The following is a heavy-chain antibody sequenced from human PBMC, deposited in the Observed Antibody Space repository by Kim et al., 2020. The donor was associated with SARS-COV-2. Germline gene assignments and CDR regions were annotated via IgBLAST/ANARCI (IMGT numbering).Heavy chain of an antibody. CDR2: INPNSGGT. D-gene: IGHD1-1*01. CDR1: GYTFTGYY. J-gene: IGHJ5*02. Sequence: ASVKVSCKASGYTFTGYYMHWVRQAPGQGLEWMGRINPNSGGTNYAQKFQGRVTMTRDTSISTAYMELSRLRSDDTAVYYCARTRGRGRLEFGPWGQGTLVTVSS. CDR3: ARTRGRGRLEFGP. V-gene: IGHV1-2*06.